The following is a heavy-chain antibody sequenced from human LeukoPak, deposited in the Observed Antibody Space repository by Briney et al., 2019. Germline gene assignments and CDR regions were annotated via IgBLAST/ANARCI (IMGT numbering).Heavy chain of an antibody. Sequence: PSETLSLTCTVSGGSIFSYYFNWIRQPPGKVLEWIGYIYSNGITNYNPSLRSRGTISIATSKNRVSLRLRSVTAADTAIYYCARRAYYDTSGYSPASGYFDLWGRGTLVTVSS. CDR1: GGSIFSYY. D-gene: IGHD3-22*01. CDR3: ARRAYYDTSGYSPASGYFDL. V-gene: IGHV4-4*08. J-gene: IGHJ2*01. CDR2: IYSNGIT.